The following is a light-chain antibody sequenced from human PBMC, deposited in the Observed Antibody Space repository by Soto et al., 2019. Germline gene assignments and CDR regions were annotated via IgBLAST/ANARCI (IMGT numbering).Light chain of an antibody. CDR1: RSNIGSTT. V-gene: IGLV1-44*01. CDR2: RND. CDR3: ASWDDSLKKYF. J-gene: IGLJ1*01. Sequence: QSVLTQPPSASGTPGQRVIISCSGKRSNIGSTTVSWYQQLPRAAPKLLIYRNDQRPSGVSDRFSGSKSGSSASLAISRLQPEDEADVYCASWDDSLKKYFFGPGTKLTVL.